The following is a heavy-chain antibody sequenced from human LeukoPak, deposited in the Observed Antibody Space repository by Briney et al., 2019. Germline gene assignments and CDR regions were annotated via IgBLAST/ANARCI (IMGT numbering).Heavy chain of an antibody. CDR3: AKDPYYYDSSGHSGVDY. CDR2: ISGGGGST. D-gene: IGHD3-22*01. CDR1: GFTFSSYG. J-gene: IGHJ4*02. Sequence: GGSLRLSCAASGFTFSSYGMSWVRQAPGKGLEWVSAISGGGGSTYYADSVKGRFTISRDNSKTTLYLQMNSLRAEDTAVYYCAKDPYYYDSSGHSGVDYWGQGTLVTVSS. V-gene: IGHV3-23*01.